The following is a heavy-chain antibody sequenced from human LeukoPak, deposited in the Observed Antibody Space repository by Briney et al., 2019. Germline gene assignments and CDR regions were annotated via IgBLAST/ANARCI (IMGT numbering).Heavy chain of an antibody. CDR3: ARVDSSNWNYGDDAFDI. CDR1: GFTFSSYA. D-gene: IGHD1-7*01. V-gene: IGHV3-64*01. CDR2: ISSNGGST. J-gene: IGHJ3*02. Sequence: SGGSLRLSCAASGFTFSSYAMHWVRQAPGKGLEYVSAISSNGGSTYYANSVKGRFTISRDNSKNTLYLQMGSLRAEDMAVYYCARVDSSNWNYGDDAFDIWGQGTMVTVSS.